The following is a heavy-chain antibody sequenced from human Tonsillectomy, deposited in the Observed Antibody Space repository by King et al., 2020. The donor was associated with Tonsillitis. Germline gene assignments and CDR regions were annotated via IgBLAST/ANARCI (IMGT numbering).Heavy chain of an antibody. V-gene: IGHV1-2*02. CDR2: INPNSGDT. CDR1: GYTFTGHY. CDR3: ARGVTIFGVIIVQGMDG. D-gene: IGHD3-3*01. J-gene: IGHJ6*02. Sequence: VQLVESGAEVKQPGASVQVTCKTSGYTFTGHYMQWVRQAPGQGLEWMGWINPNSGDTRYAQKFQGRVTLTRDPSISTAYMDLSSLRSDDTAVYYCARGVTIFGVIIVQGMDGWGQGTTVAVSS.